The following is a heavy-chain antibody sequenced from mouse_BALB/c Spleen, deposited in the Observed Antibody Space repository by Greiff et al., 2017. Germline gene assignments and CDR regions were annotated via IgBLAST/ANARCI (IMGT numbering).Heavy chain of an antibody. CDR1: GFSLTSYG. D-gene: IGHD1-2*01. Sequence: VKLMESGPGLVAPSQSLSITCTVSGFSLTSYGVHWVRQPPGKGLEWLGVIWAGVSTNYNSALMSRLSISKDNSKSQVFLKMNSLQTDDTAMYYCARDFTTATRFAYWGQGTLVTVSA. V-gene: IGHV2-9*02. CDR2: IWAGVST. CDR3: ARDFTTATRFAY. J-gene: IGHJ3*01.